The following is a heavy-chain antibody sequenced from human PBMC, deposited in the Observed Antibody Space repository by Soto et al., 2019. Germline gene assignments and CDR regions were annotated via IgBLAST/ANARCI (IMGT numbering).Heavy chain of an antibody. D-gene: IGHD2-8*01. J-gene: IGHJ6*02. V-gene: IGHV1-18*04. CDR2: IIPRSATS. CDR3: ARGGKYCTNGVCSFYGMDV. CDR1: GESVNPYT. Sequence: GAPVKVPCEASGESVNPYTITWLRQAPGQRLGWMGGIIPRSATSNYAQKFQGRVTMTTDTSTSTAYMELRSLRSDDTAVYYCARGGKYCTNGVCSFYGMDVWGQGTLVTVSS.